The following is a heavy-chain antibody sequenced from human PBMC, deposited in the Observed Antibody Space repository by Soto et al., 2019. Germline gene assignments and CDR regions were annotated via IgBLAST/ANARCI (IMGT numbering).Heavy chain of an antibody. V-gene: IGHV3-30*18. D-gene: IGHD2-15*01. CDR1: GFSFTIYA. CDR2: IAYDGSIK. CDR3: AKELLSPHHYFYGMDV. Sequence: GGSLRLSCAAPGFSFTIYAMHWVRQAPGKGLEWVAVIAYDGSIKYYADSVKGRFTISRDNSKNMLYLQMNSLRAEDTAVYYCAKELLSPHHYFYGMDVWGQGTTVTVSS. J-gene: IGHJ6*02.